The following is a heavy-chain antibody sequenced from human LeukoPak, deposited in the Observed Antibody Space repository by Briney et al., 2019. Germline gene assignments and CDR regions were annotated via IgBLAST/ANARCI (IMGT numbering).Heavy chain of an antibody. J-gene: IGHJ4*02. CDR2: ISAYNGNT. Sequence: ASVKVSCKASGYTFTSYGISWVRQAPGQGLEWMGWISAYNGNTNYAQKLQGRVTMTTDTSTSTAYVELRSLRSDDTAVYYCARVMCTNGVCREDFDYWGQGTLVTVSS. V-gene: IGHV1-18*01. CDR3: ARVMCTNGVCREDFDY. CDR1: GYTFTSYG. D-gene: IGHD2-8*01.